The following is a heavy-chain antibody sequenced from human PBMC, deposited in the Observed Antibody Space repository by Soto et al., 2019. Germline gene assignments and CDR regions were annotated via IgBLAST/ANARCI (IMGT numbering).Heavy chain of an antibody. CDR2: IYYSGGT. J-gene: IGHJ4*02. V-gene: IGHV4-4*02. D-gene: IGHD6-19*01. CDR1: GDSINSNYC. CDR3: ARDTGWGLGY. Sequence: QVQLQESGPGLVRPSGTLSLTCAVSGDSINSNYCWTWVRQPPGKGLEWIAEIYYSGGTSYNPSLQSRFTISMNKSKNQFSLNLTSVTAADTAMYYCARDTGWGLGYWGQGTLVTVSS.